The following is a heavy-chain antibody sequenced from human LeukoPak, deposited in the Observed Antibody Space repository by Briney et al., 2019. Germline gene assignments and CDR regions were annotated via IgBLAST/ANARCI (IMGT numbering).Heavy chain of an antibody. CDR1: GFTFSSYE. V-gene: IGHV3-48*03. J-gene: IGHJ6*04. D-gene: IGHD3-10*02. Sequence: GGSLRLSCPASGFTFSSYEMNWVRQAPGKGLEWVSYISSSGSTIYYADSVKGRFTISRDNAKNSLYLQMNSLRAEDTAVYYCAELGITMIGGVWGKGATVTISS. CDR2: ISSSGSTI. CDR3: AELGITMIGGV.